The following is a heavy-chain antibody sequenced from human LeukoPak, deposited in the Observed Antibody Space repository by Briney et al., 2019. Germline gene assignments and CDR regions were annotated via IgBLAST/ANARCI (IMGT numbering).Heavy chain of an antibody. J-gene: IGHJ3*02. Sequence: GASVKVSCKASGYTFTSYDINWVRQATGQGLEWMGWMNPNSGNTGYAQKFQGRVTMTRNTSISTAYMELSSLRSEDTAVYYCARGLTLSYDRSGYPDAFDIWGQGTMVTVSS. CDR3: ARGLTLSYDRSGYPDAFDI. CDR1: GYTFTSYD. V-gene: IGHV1-8*01. D-gene: IGHD3-22*01. CDR2: MNPNSGNT.